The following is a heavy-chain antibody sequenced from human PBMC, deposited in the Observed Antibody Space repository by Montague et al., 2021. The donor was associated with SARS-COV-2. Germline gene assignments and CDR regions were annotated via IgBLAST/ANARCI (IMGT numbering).Heavy chain of an antibody. CDR3: ARDTKRVFTYDYDSSGYASDF. J-gene: IGHJ4*01. CDR1: GGSFSGYY. V-gene: IGHV4-34*01. Sequence: SETLSLTCAVYGGSFSGYYWSWIRQPPGKGLEWIGEINHSGSTKYNPSLKSRVTISVDTSNNQFSLKLSSVTAADTAVYYCARDTKRVFTYDYDSSGYASDFWGQGTLVTVSS. CDR2: INHSGST. D-gene: IGHD3-22*01.